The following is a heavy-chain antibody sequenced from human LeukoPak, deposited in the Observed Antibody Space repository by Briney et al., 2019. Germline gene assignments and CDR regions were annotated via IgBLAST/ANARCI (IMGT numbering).Heavy chain of an antibody. CDR3: AKDQTPSLDYYYGMDV. CDR2: ISWNSGSI. CDR1: GFTFDDYA. V-gene: IGHV3-9*01. J-gene: IGHJ6*02. Sequence: GGSLRLSCAASGFTFDDYAMHWVRHAPGKGLEWVSGISWNSGSITYADSVKGRFTISRDNAKNSLYMQMNSLRAEDTALYYCAKDQTPSLDYYYGMDVWGQGTTVTVSS.